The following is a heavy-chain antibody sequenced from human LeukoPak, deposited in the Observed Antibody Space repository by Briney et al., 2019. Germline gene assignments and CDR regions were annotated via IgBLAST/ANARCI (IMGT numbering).Heavy chain of an antibody. CDR2: ISNSGGST. CDR1: GFTFSSYV. D-gene: IGHD6-6*01. CDR3: AREYSSSSGGDY. V-gene: IGHV3-23*01. J-gene: IGHJ4*02. Sequence: GGSLRLSCAASGFTFSSYVMSWVRQAPGKGLEWVSSISNSGGSTYYADSVKGRFTISRDNSKNTLYLQMNSLRAEDTAVYYCAREYSSSSGGDYWGQGTLVTVSS.